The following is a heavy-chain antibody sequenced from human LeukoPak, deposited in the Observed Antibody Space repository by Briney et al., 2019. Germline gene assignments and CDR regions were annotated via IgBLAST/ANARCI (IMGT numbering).Heavy chain of an antibody. Sequence: GGSLRLSCAASGFTFSSYAMHWVRQAPGKGLEWVAVISYDGSNKYYADSAKGRFTISRDNAKNTMYLQMNSLSVEDTAVYYCAKDIAASGLPRILDFWGQGTLVTVSS. CDR2: ISYDGSNK. V-gene: IGHV3-30-3*01. J-gene: IGHJ4*02. CDR1: GFTFSSYA. D-gene: IGHD6-13*01. CDR3: AKDIAASGLPRILDF.